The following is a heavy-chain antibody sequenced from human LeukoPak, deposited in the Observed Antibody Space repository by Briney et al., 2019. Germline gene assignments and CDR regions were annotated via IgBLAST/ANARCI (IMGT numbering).Heavy chain of an antibody. CDR1: GGSISSYY. J-gene: IGHJ6*02. D-gene: IGHD1-26*01. CDR2: IYYSGST. Sequence: SETLSLTCTVSGGSISSYYWSWIRQPPGKGLEWIGYIYYSGSTNYNPSLKSRVTISVDTSKNQFSLKLSSVTAADTAVYYCARDRSGSYSNYGMDVWGQGTTVTVSS. V-gene: IGHV4-59*12. CDR3: ARDRSGSYSNYGMDV.